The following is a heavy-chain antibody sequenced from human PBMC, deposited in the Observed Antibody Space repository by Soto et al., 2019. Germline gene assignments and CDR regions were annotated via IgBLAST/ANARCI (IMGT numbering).Heavy chain of an antibody. Sequence: SETLSLTCTVSGGSISSYYWSWIRQPPGKGLEWIGYIYYSGSTNYNPSLKSRVTISVDTSKNQFSLKLSSVTAADTAVYYCARQSGSGRSYYYYGMDVWGQGTTVTVSS. CDR2: IYYSGST. CDR3: ARQSGSGRSYYYYGMDV. CDR1: GGSISSYY. V-gene: IGHV4-59*01. D-gene: IGHD3-10*01. J-gene: IGHJ6*02.